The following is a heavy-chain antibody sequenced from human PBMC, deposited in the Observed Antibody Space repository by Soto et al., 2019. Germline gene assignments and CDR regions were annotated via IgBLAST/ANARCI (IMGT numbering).Heavy chain of an antibody. Sequence: PGVSLRLSCAGSGFTFGSYEMHWVRQAPGKGLDWVTFTSDDGSNNYSADSVKGRFTMSRDNSKNLLYLHMNSLRTEDTALYYCGRRSTVSYYAVDVWGQGITVTV. J-gene: IGHJ6*02. CDR2: TSDDGSNN. D-gene: IGHD4-17*01. CDR3: GRRSTVSYYAVDV. V-gene: IGHV3-30*04. CDR1: GFTFGSYE.